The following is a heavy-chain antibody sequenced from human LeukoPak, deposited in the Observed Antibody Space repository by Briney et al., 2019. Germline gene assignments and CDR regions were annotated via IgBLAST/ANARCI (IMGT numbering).Heavy chain of an antibody. D-gene: IGHD5-18*01. J-gene: IGHJ4*02. CDR2: ISGSGGST. CDR3: AKLCPNTAMARTFVDY. V-gene: IGHV3-23*01. CDR1: GFTFSSYA. Sequence: GGSLRLSCAASGFTFSSYAMSWVRQAPGKGLEWVSAISGSGGSTYYADSVEGRFTISRDNSKTTLYLQMNSLRAEDTAVYYCAKLCPNTAMARTFVDYWGQGTLVTVSS.